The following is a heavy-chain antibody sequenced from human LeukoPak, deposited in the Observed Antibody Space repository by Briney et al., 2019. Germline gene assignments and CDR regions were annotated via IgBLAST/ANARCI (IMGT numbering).Heavy chain of an antibody. CDR1: GYSFFSYW. V-gene: IGHV5-51*01. J-gene: IGHJ4*02. CDR2: IYNSDSRT. Sequence: GSSLKTSSKGAGYSFFSYWIAWGRQMPGKGLEWMGVIYNSDSRTTYSPSFQDQFTISADTSISTAYLQWTSLKASDTAMYYCARHLSDIASSPNYWGPGTLVTVSS. D-gene: IGHD2-2*01. CDR3: ARHLSDIASSPNY.